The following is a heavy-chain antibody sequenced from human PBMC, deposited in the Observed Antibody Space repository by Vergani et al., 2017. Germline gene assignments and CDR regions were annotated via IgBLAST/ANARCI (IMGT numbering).Heavy chain of an antibody. CDR2: IYYSGST. V-gene: IGHV4-59*01. D-gene: IGHD2-2*01. J-gene: IGHJ5*02. CDR3: ARGADIVAVPAASSWFDP. Sequence: QVQLQESGPGLVKPSETLSLTCTVSGGSISSYYWSWIRQPPGKGLEWIGYIYYSGSTNYNPSLKSRVTISVDTSKNQFSLKLSSVAAADTAVYYCARGADIVAVPAASSWFDPWGQGTLVTVSS. CDR1: GGSISSYY.